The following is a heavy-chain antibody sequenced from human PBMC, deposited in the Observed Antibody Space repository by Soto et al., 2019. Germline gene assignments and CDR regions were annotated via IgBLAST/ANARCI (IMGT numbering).Heavy chain of an antibody. D-gene: IGHD1-20*01. CDR3: ARGLKYKYGMDV. Sequence: EVQLVESGGGLVQPGGSLRLSCVASGFTFNDYWMHWVRQAPGKVLVWVSRLNSDGSSGYYGDSMKGRFTISRDNAKNTLYLRINSLRDEDTAVYYCARGLKYKYGMDVWGQGTTVTVSS. CDR1: GFTFNDYW. CDR2: LNSDGSSG. V-gene: IGHV3-74*01. J-gene: IGHJ6*02.